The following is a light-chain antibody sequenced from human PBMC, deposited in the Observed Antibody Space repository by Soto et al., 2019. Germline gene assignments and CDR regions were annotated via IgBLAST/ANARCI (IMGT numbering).Light chain of an antibody. Sequence: AIRMTQSPSSLSASTGDRVTITCRASQGISSYLAWYQQKPGKAPKLLIYAASTLQSGVPSRFSGSGSGTDFTLTITRLQPDDFATYYCQHYNSFSRTFGQGTKVDIK. J-gene: IGKJ1*01. V-gene: IGKV1-8*01. CDR3: QHYNSFSRT. CDR1: QGISSY. CDR2: AAS.